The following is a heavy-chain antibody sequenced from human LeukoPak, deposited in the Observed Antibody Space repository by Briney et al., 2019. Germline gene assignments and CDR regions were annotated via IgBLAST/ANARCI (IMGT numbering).Heavy chain of an antibody. CDR1: GFIFNNYA. CDR2: ISGLGGSA. Sequence: PEGSLRLSCVASGFIFNNYAMNWVRQAPGKGLEWVSGISGLGGSAYYAASVKGRFIISRDNSGNTLFFQLTNLRVEDTAVYYCARRGGSSWSSFDYWGHGTLVTVSS. D-gene: IGHD6-13*01. CDR3: ARRGGSSWSSFDY. J-gene: IGHJ4*01. V-gene: IGHV3-23*01.